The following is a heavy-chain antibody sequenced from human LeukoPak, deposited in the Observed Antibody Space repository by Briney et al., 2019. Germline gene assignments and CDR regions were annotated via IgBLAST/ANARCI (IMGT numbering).Heavy chain of an antibody. V-gene: IGHV3-30*18. CDR1: GFTFSSYG. CDR3: AKDGGLGDTDY. CDR2: ISYDGSNK. J-gene: IGHJ4*02. D-gene: IGHD3-16*01. Sequence: GGSLRLSCAASGFTFSSYGMHWVRQAPGKGLEWVAVISYDGSNKYYADSVKGRFTISRDNSKNTLYLQMNSLRAEDTAVYYCAKDGGLGDTDYWGQGTLVTVSS.